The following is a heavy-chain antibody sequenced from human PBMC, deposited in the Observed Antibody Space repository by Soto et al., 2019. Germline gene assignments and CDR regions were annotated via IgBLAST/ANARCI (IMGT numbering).Heavy chain of an antibody. CDR3: AGVSERGSYYGGLDY. CDR2: IWYDGSNK. J-gene: IGHJ4*02. V-gene: IGHV3-33*01. D-gene: IGHD1-26*01. CDR1: GFTFSSYG. Sequence: QVQLVESGGGVVQPGRSLRLSCAASGFTFSSYGMHWVRQAPGKGLEWVAVIWYDGSNKYYADSVKGRFTISRDNSKNTLYMQMNSLTAEDTAVYYCAGVSERGSYYGGLDYWGQGTLVTVSS.